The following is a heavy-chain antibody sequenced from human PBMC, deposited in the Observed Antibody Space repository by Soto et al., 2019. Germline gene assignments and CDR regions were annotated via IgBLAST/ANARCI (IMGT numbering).Heavy chain of an antibody. D-gene: IGHD4-4*01. Sequence: EVQLFESGGGLVQPGGSLRLSCAASGFTFGSYGMSWVRQAPGKGLEWVSAISGAGGSTYYADSVKGRFTISRDNSKNPLVLQVSSLRAEDTAMYFCAKHRMSTAIVDYWGQGTLVTVSS. J-gene: IGHJ4*02. V-gene: IGHV3-23*01. CDR3: AKHRMSTAIVDY. CDR1: GFTFGSYG. CDR2: ISGAGGST.